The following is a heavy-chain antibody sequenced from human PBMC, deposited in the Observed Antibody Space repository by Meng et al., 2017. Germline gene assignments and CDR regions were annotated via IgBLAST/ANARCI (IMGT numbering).Heavy chain of an antibody. CDR3: ARGEDQYKIGNY. V-gene: IGHV4-39*07. D-gene: IGHD1-1*01. CDR2: IYYSGTT. Sequence: SETLSLTCTVSGGSISSSSYSWGWIRQPPGEGLEWIATIYYSGTTFYNPSLESRVTISVDTSRNQFSLKLSSVTAADTAVYFCARGEDQYKIGNYWGQGTLVTVSS. CDR1: GGSISSSSYS. J-gene: IGHJ4*02.